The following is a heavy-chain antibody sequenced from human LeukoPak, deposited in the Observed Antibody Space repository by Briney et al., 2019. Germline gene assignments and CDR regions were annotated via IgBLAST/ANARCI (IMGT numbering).Heavy chain of an antibody. CDR2: IYTSGST. D-gene: IGHD3-3*01. V-gene: IGHV4-61*02. CDR1: GGSISSGSYY. J-gene: IGHJ4*02. Sequence: SQTLSLTCTVSGGSISSGSYYWSWIRQPAGKGLEWIGRIYTSGSTNYNPSLKSRVTMSVDTSKNQFSLKLSSVTAADTAVHYCARGPMFFGVAYCDYWGQGTLVTVSS. CDR3: ARGPMFFGVAYCDY.